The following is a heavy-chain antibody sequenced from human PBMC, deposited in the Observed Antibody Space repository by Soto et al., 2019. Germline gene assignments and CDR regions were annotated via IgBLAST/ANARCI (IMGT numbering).Heavy chain of an antibody. J-gene: IGHJ4*02. V-gene: IGHV2-5*01. CDR3: ARSWGSSRFDY. D-gene: IGHD2-2*01. CDR2: IFWNDDE. Sequence: QITLKESGTPLVKPTQTLTLTCTFSGFSLSSSGVGVGWIRQPPGKALEWLVLIFWNDDERYSPALKSRLTITKDTSKNQVVLTMTNMDPLDTATYYCARSWGSSRFDYWGQGTLVTVSS. CDR1: GFSLSSSGVG.